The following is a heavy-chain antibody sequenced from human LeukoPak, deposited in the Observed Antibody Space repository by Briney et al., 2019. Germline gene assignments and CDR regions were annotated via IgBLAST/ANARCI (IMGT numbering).Heavy chain of an antibody. CDR2: IYHSGST. Sequence: SETLSLTCAVSGGSISSGGYSWSWIRQPPGKGLEWIGYIYHSGSTYYNPSLKSRVTISVDRSKNQFSLKLSSVTAADTAVYYCAKYEDYDSSGYYSNWFDPWGQGTLVTVSS. D-gene: IGHD3-22*01. V-gene: IGHV4-30-2*01. CDR1: GGSISSGGYS. J-gene: IGHJ5*02. CDR3: AKYEDYDSSGYYSNWFDP.